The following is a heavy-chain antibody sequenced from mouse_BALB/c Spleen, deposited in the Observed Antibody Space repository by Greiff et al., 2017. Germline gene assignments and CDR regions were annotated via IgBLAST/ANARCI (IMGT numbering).Heavy chain of an antibody. CDR2: IWAGGST. V-gene: IGHV2-9*02. CDR1: GFSLTSYG. D-gene: IGHD1-1*01. CDR3: ARDLLITTVVSRFAY. Sequence: QVQLQQSGPGLVAPSQSLSITCTVSGFSLTSYGVHWVRQPPGKGLEWLGVIWAGGSTNYNSALMSRLSISKDNSKSQVFLKMNSLQTDDTAMYYCARDLLITTVVSRFAYWGQGTLVTVSA. J-gene: IGHJ3*01.